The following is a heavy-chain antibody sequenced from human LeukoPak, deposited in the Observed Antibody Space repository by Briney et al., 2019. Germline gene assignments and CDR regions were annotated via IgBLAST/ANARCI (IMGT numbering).Heavy chain of an antibody. CDR3: AVPLRYFDWGYPFDY. J-gene: IGHJ4*02. CDR2: IIPIFGTA. CDR1: GGTFTSYA. D-gene: IGHD3-9*01. Sequence: SVKVSRKASGGTFTSYAISWVRQAPGQGLEWMGGIIPIFGTANYAQKFQGRVTITADESTSTAYMELSSLRSEDTAVYYCAVPLRYFDWGYPFDYWGQGTLVTVSS. V-gene: IGHV1-69*13.